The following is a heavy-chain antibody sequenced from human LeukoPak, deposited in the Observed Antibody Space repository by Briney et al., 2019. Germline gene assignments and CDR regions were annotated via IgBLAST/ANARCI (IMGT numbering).Heavy chain of an antibody. CDR3: AKGGRRDYYDSSH. CDR2: ISGSGGST. J-gene: IGHJ3*01. Sequence: PGGSLRLSCAVSGFTFSSYAMTWVRQAPGKGLEWVSGISGSGGSTYYADSVKGRFTISRDNSKNTLYLQMNSLRAEDTAVYYCAKGGRRDYYDSSHWGQGTMVTVSS. V-gene: IGHV3-23*01. D-gene: IGHD3-22*01. CDR1: GFTFSSYA.